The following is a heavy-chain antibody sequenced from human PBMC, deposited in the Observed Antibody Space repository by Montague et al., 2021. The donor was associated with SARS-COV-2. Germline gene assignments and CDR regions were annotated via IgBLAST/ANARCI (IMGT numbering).Heavy chain of an antibody. D-gene: IGHD3-9*01. V-gene: IGHV4-39*01. CDR2: IYYSGST. J-gene: IGHJ5*02. CDR3: ARRSYDILTGYSIPNWFDP. Sequence: SETLSLTCTVSGGSISSSSYYWGWIRQPPGKGLEWIGSIYYSGSTYYNPSLKSRVTISVDTSKNQFSLKLSSVTAADTAVYYCARRSYDILTGYSIPNWFDPWGQRTLVTVSS. CDR1: GGSISSSSYY.